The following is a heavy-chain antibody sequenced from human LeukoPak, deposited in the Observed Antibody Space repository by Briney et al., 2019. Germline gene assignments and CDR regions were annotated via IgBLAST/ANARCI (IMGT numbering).Heavy chain of an antibody. CDR3: ARVPLGATGYYYYYMDV. CDR2: IYTSGST. Sequence: PSQTLSLTCTVSGGSISSGSYYWSWIRQPAGKGLEWIGRIYTSGSTNYNPSLKSRVTISVDTSKNQFSLKLSSVTAADTAVYYCARVPLGATGYYYYYMDVWGKGTTVTVSS. D-gene: IGHD1-26*01. CDR1: GGSISSGSYY. J-gene: IGHJ6*03. V-gene: IGHV4-61*02.